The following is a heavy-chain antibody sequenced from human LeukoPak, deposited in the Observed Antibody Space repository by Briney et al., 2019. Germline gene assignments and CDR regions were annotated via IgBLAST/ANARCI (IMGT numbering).Heavy chain of an antibody. J-gene: IGHJ3*02. D-gene: IGHD6-13*01. CDR2: MNPNSGNT. CDR3: ARGGGIAAPGGDAFDI. V-gene: IGHV1-8*03. Sequence: ASVKVSCKASGYTFTSYDINWVRQATGQGLEWMGWMNPNSGNTGYAQKFQGRVTITRNTSISTAYMELSSLRSEDTAVYYCARGGGIAAPGGDAFDIWGQGTMVTVSS. CDR1: GYTFTSYD.